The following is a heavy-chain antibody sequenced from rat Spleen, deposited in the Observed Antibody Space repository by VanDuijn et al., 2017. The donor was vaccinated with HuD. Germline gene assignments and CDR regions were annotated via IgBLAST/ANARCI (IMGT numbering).Heavy chain of an antibody. Sequence: EVQLVESGGGLMQPGRSLKLSCAASGFTFSDYYMAWVRQAPKKGLEWVASIGYEGRSTYYGESVRGRFTISRDNAKSTLYLQMNSLRSEDTATYYCLRGVPTGGIDDWGQGLMVTVSS. V-gene: IGHV5-22*01. CDR2: IGYEGRST. J-gene: IGHJ2*01. D-gene: IGHD1-11*01. CDR3: LRGVPTGGIDD. CDR1: GFTFSDYY.